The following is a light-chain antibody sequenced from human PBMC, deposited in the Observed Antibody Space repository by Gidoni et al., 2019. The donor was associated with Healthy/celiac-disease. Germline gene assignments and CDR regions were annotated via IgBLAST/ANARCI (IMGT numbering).Light chain of an antibody. J-gene: IGKJ2*04. CDR3: QQYDNLPPMCS. Sequence: DIQMTQSPSSLSASVGDRVTITCQASQDISNYLNWYQQKPGKAPKLLIYAASNLETGVPSMFSGSGSGTDFTFSISSLQPEDIATYYCQQYDNLPPMCSFGQGTKLEIK. CDR1: QDISNY. V-gene: IGKV1-33*01. CDR2: AAS.